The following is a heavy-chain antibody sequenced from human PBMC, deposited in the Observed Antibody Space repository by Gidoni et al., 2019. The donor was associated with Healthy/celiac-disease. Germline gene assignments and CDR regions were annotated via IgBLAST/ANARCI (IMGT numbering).Heavy chain of an antibody. CDR1: GGSFSGYS. V-gene: IGHV4-34*01. Sequence: QVQLQQWGAGLLQPSETLSLTCAVYGGSFSGYSWSWIRQPPGKGLEWIGEINHSGSTNYNPSLKSRVTISVDTSKNQFSLKLSSVTAADTAVYYCARFYDFWSGYYVRSTRSFDYWGQGTLVTVSS. CDR3: ARFYDFWSGYYVRSTRSFDY. D-gene: IGHD3-3*01. J-gene: IGHJ4*02. CDR2: INHSGST.